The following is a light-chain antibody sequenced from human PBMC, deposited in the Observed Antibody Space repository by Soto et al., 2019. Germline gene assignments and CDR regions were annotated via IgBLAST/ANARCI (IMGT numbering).Light chain of an antibody. CDR2: GNS. V-gene: IGLV1-40*01. J-gene: IGLJ1*01. CDR3: QSYDSSLSGWV. CDR1: SSNIGAGYD. Sequence: QSVLTQAPSVSGAPGQRVTIFCTGSSSNIGAGYDVHWYQQLPGTAPKLLIYGNSNRPSGVPDRFSGSKSGTSASLAITGLQAEDEADYYCQSYDSSLSGWVFGTGTKLTVL.